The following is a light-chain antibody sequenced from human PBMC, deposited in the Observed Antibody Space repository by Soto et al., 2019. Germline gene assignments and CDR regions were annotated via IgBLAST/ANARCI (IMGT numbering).Light chain of an antibody. CDR3: MQGSHWPPYT. V-gene: IGKV2-30*01. CDR1: QSLAYSDGNTY. J-gene: IGKJ2*01. CDR2: KVS. Sequence: DVVMTQSPLSLPVTLGQPASISCRCSQSLAYSDGNTYLNWFQQRPGQSPRRLIYKVSNRDSGVPDRVSGIGSGTDFTLKISRVEAEDVGVYYCMQGSHWPPYTFGQGTKLEIK.